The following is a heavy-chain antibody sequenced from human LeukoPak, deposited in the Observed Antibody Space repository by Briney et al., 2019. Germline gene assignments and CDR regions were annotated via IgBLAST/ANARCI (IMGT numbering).Heavy chain of an antibody. CDR2: VSGSSTAI. D-gene: IGHD1-26*01. CDR3: ARDYSGSSQTTPLRY. V-gene: IGHV3-48*02. Sequence: GGSLRLSCAASGFTFSSYSMNWVRQAPGKGLEWVSYVSGSSTAIYYADSVKGRFTISRDNAKNSLYLQMNSLRDEDTAVYYCARDYSGSSQTTPLRYWGQGTLVTVSS. J-gene: IGHJ4*02. CDR1: GFTFSSYS.